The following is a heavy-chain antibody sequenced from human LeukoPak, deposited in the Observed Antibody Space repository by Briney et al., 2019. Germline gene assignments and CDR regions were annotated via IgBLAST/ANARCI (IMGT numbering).Heavy chain of an antibody. V-gene: IGHV4-59*08. CDR1: GGSISSYY. Sequence: SETLSLTCTVSGGSISSYYWSWIRQPPGKGLEWIGYIYYSGSTNYNPSLKSRVIISVDTSKNQFSLKLSSVTAADTAVYYCARHARQWLVLNYFDYWGQGTLVTVSS. CDR3: ARHARQWLVLNYFDY. D-gene: IGHD6-19*01. J-gene: IGHJ4*02. CDR2: IYYSGST.